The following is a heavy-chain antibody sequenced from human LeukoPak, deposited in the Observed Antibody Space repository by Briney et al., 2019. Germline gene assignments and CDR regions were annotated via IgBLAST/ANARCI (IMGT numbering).Heavy chain of an antibody. CDR3: ARIPPRTSLFDY. CDR2: ISAYNGNT. V-gene: IGHV1-18*01. D-gene: IGHD2-2*01. J-gene: IGHJ4*02. Sequence: ASVKVSCKASGYTFTSYGISWVRQAPGQGLEWMGWISAYNGNTNYAQKLQGRVTMTTDTSTNTAYMELSSLRSEDTAVYYCARIPPRTSLFDYWGQGTLVSVSS. CDR1: GYTFTSYG.